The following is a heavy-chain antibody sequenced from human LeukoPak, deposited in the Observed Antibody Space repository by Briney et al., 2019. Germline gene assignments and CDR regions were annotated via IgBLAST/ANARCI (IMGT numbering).Heavy chain of an antibody. Sequence: PGGSLRLSCAASGFTFSSYGMHWVRQAPGKGLEWVAFIRYDGSNKYYADSVKGRFTISRDNAKNSLYLQMNSLRAEDTAVYYCAREATVVPAFFGYYYYMDVWGKGTTVTISS. V-gene: IGHV3-30*02. CDR1: GFTFSSYG. D-gene: IGHD2-2*01. CDR3: AREATVVPAFFGYYYYMDV. J-gene: IGHJ6*03. CDR2: IRYDGSNK.